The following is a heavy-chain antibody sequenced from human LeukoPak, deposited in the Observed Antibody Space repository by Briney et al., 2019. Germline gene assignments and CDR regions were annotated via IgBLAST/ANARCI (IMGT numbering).Heavy chain of an antibody. Sequence: ASVNVSCKASGYTYYTYCISCVPQAPRQGPEWMGWINTDTGSTYYAQKCQDRVTLTRDTSISRAYMELRSLKSDDTAIYYCARKILAVHSYNHWGQGTLVTVSS. CDR1: GYTYYTYC. CDR2: INTDTGST. D-gene: IGHD1-14*01. J-gene: IGHJ4*02. V-gene: IGHV1-18*01. CDR3: ARKILAVHSYNH.